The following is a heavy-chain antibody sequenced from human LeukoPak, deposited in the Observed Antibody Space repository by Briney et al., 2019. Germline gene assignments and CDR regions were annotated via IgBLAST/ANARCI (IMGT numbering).Heavy chain of an antibody. CDR1: GGSISSCY. V-gene: IGHV4-59*01. D-gene: IGHD6-13*01. Sequence: KPSETLSLTCTVSGGSISSCYWSWIRQPPGKGLEWIGYIYYSGSTNYNPSLKSRVTISVDTSKNQFSLKLSSVTAADTAVYYFASTYSSSWYNWFDPWGQGTLVTVSS. CDR2: IYYSGST. J-gene: IGHJ5*02. CDR3: ASTYSSSWYNWFDP.